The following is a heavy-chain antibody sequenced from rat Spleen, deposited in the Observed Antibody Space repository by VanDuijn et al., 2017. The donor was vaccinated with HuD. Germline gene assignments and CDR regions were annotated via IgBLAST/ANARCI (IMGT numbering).Heavy chain of an antibody. CDR2: ISYSGST. CDR1: GYSITSNY. Sequence: EVQLQESGPGLVKPSQSLSLTCSVTGYSITSNYWGWIRKFPGNKMEWMGYISYSGSTSYNPSLKSRISITRDTSKNQFFLQLNSVTTEDTATYYCARCWGYDGSYYYLYVMDAWGQGASVTVSS. J-gene: IGHJ4*01. CDR3: ARCWGYDGSYYYLYVMDA. V-gene: IGHV3-1*01. D-gene: IGHD1-12*02.